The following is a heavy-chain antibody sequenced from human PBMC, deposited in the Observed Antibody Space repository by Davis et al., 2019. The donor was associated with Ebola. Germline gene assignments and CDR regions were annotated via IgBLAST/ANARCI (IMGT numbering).Heavy chain of an antibody. CDR3: ARDGGRPYYYAMDV. J-gene: IGHJ6*02. CDR2: IYSIDTT. V-gene: IGHV3-69-1*01. CDR1: GFIFSSKY. D-gene: IGHD3-10*01. Sequence: GGSLRLSCAASGFIFSSKYMSWVRQAPGKGLEWIAGIYSIDTTYYADSVKGRFTISRDNAKNSLYLQMNSLRAEDTAVYYCARDGGRPYYYAMDVWGQGTTVTVSS.